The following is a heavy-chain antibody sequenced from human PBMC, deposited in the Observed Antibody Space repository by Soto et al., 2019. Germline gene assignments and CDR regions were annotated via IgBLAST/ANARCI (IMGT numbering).Heavy chain of an antibody. CDR3: AKDKTNGYDMTPFDY. Sequence: LSCAASGFTFSSYAMSWVRQAPGKGLEWVSAISGSGGSTYYADSVKGRFTISRDNSKNTLYLQMNSLRAEDTAVYYCAKDKTNGYDMTPFDYWGQGTLVTVSS. CDR2: ISGSGGST. CDR1: GFTFSSYA. D-gene: IGHD5-12*01. V-gene: IGHV3-23*01. J-gene: IGHJ4*02.